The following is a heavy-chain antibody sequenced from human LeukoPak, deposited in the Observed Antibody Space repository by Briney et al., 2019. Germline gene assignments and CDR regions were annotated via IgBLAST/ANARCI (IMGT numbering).Heavy chain of an antibody. Sequence: PGGSLRLSCAASGFTFSSYAMSWVRQAPGKGLEWVSAISGSGGSTYYADSVKGRFTISRDNSKNTLYLQMNSLRAEDTAVYYCAKDSLRWHYYDRWGYWGQGTLVTVSS. CDR3: AKDSLRWHYYDRWGY. CDR2: ISGSGGST. CDR1: GFTFSSYA. D-gene: IGHD3-22*01. V-gene: IGHV3-23*01. J-gene: IGHJ4*02.